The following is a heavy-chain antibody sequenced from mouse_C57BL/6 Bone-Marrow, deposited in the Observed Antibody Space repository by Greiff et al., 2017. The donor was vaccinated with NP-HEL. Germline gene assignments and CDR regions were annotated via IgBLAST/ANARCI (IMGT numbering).Heavy chain of an antibody. Sequence: DVQLQESGGGLVKPGGSLKLSCAASGFTFSSYAMPWVRQTTEKRLEWVATISDGGSYTYYPDKVKGRFTISRDNAKNNLYLQMSHLKSEDTAMYYCARDPSYCNYMWYFDVWGTGTTVTVSS. J-gene: IGHJ1*03. CDR2: ISDGGSYT. CDR1: GFTFSSYA. D-gene: IGHD2-1*01. V-gene: IGHV5-4*01. CDR3: ARDPSYCNYMWYFDV.